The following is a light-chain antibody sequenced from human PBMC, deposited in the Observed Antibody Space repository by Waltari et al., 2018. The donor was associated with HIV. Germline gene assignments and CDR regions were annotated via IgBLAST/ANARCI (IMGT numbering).Light chain of an antibody. Sequence: QSGLTQPPSASGAPGQRVIISCSGSMSNIGTNSVNWYQQLPGTAPKLRIDINDQRPSGVPDRFSGSKSGTSASLAISGLQSEDEATYYCAALDDRMSGYVVFGGGTKLTVL. CDR3: AALDDRMSGYVV. CDR1: MSNIGTNS. CDR2: IND. V-gene: IGLV1-44*01. J-gene: IGLJ2*01.